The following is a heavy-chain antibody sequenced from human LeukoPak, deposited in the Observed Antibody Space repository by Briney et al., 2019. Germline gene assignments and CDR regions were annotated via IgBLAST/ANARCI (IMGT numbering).Heavy chain of an antibody. J-gene: IGHJ5*02. V-gene: IGHV1-2*02. D-gene: IGHD3-16*02. CDR2: INPNSGGA. CDR3: ARVQKTDYDYVWGNYRQNWFDP. CDR1: GYTFTVYY. Sequence: ASVTVSFKASGYTFTVYYIHWVRQAPGQGLEWMGWINPNSGGAHYAQKFQGRVTMTRDTSISTAYMELSRLRSDDAAVYYCARVQKTDYDYVWGNYRQNWFDPWGQGTLVSVSS.